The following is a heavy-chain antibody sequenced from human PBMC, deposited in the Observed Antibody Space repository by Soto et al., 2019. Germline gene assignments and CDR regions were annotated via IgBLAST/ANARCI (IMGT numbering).Heavy chain of an antibody. J-gene: IGHJ4*02. Sequence: SGFTFSHYSMHWVRQAPGKGLKWAALMSNAGGNIQTADSVKGRFTISRDNSEDTPYLQMNSLRIEDTAVYYCARGIGSGAYLLDYWGQGTPVTVSS. D-gene: IGHD3-10*01. CDR2: MSNAGGNI. CDR3: ARGIGSGAYLLDY. CDR1: GFTFSHYS. V-gene: IGHV3-30-3*01.